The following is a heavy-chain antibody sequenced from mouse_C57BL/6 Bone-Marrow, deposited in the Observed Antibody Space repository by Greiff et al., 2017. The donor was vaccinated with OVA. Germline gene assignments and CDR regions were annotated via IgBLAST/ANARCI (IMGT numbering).Heavy chain of an antibody. V-gene: IGHV14-3*01. CDR3: AYYYGSGYYAMDY. CDR1: GFNIKNTY. D-gene: IGHD1-1*01. CDR2: IDPANGNT. Sequence: VHVKQSVAELVRPGASVKLSCTASGFNIKNTYMHWVKQRPEQGLEWIGRIDPANGNTKYAPKFQGKATITADPSSNTAYLQLSSLTSEDTAIYYCAYYYGSGYYAMDYWGQGTSVTVSS. J-gene: IGHJ4*01.